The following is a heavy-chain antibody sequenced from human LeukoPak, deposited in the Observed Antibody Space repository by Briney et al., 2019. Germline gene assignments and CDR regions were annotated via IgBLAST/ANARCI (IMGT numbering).Heavy chain of an antibody. CDR2: IIPIFGTA. V-gene: IGHV1-69*05. D-gene: IGHD1-20*01. Sequence: SVKVSCKASGGTFSSYAISWVRQAPGQGLEWMGGIIPIFGTANYAQKFQGRVTITTDESTSTAYMELSSLRSEDTAVYYCATDSYSWNDDTGTEIFDYWGQGTLVTVSS. J-gene: IGHJ4*02. CDR3: ATDSYSWNDDTGTEIFDY. CDR1: GGTFSSYA.